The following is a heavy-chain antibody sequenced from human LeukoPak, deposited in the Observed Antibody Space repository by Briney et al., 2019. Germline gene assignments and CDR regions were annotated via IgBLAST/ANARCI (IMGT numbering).Heavy chain of an antibody. J-gene: IGHJ6*02. D-gene: IGHD2-15*01. CDR3: SRDRKVVAASCYYGMDV. CDR1: GGSISSYY. Sequence: SETLSLTCTVSGGSISSYYWSWIRQPAGKGLEWIGRIYTSGSTNYNPSLKSRVTMTVDTTKNQFSLKLSSVTAADAAVYYCSRDRKVVAASCYYGMDVWGQGTTVTVAS. V-gene: IGHV4-4*07. CDR2: IYTSGST.